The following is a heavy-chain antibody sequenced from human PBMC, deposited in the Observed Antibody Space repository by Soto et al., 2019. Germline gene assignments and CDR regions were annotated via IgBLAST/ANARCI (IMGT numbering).Heavy chain of an antibody. CDR2: INHSGST. Sequence: SETLSLTCAVYGGSFSGYYWSWIRQPPGKGLEWIGEINHSGSTNYNPSLKSRVTISVDTSKNQFSLKLSSVTAADTAVYYCARQGIVVVPAAPDDAFDIRGQGTMVTVSS. CDR3: ARQGIVVVPAAPDDAFDI. J-gene: IGHJ3*02. V-gene: IGHV4-34*01. D-gene: IGHD2-2*01. CDR1: GGSFSGYY.